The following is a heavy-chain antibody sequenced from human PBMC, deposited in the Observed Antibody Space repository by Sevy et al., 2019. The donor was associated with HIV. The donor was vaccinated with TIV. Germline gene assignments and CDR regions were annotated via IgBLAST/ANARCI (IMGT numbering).Heavy chain of an antibody. D-gene: IGHD3-22*01. CDR2: FDPEDGET. J-gene: IGHJ3*02. V-gene: IGHV1-24*01. CDR3: ATAPAPMLVAYDAFDI. Sequence: ASVKVSCKVSGYILSELSVHWVRQAPGKGLEWMGGFDPEDGETIYAQKFQGRVTMTEDTSTDTAYMELTSLRSEDTAVYYCATAPAPMLVAYDAFDIWGQGTMVTVSS. CDR1: GYILSELS.